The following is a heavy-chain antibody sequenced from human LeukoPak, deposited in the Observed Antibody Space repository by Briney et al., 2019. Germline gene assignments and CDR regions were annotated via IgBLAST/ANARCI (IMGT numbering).Heavy chain of an antibody. Sequence: GGSLRLSCAASEFTLSRYWMSWVRQAPGKGLEWVANINQDGSEKYYVDSVKGRFTISRDNAKNSLYLQMNSLRAEDTAVYYCATSDYWGQGTLVAVSS. J-gene: IGHJ4*02. CDR2: INQDGSEK. CDR3: ATSDY. V-gene: IGHV3-7*01. CDR1: EFTLSRYW.